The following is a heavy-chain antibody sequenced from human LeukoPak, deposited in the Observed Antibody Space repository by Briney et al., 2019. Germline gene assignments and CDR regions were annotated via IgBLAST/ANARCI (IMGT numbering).Heavy chain of an antibody. CDR1: GFTFSSYG. J-gene: IGHJ6*02. CDR3: ARRLRAYCGGDCSDGMDV. V-gene: IGHV3-30*03. D-gene: IGHD2-21*02. Sequence: GGSLRLSCAASGFTFSSYGMHWVRQAPGKGLEWVAVISYHGSDKYYPDSVKGRFTISRDNSKNTLYLQMNSLRAEDTAVYYCARRLRAYCGGDCSDGMDVWGQGTTVTVSS. CDR2: ISYHGSDK.